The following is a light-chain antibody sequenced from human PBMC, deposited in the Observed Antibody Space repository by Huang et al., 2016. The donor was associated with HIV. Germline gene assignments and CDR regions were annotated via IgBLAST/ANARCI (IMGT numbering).Light chain of an antibody. J-gene: IGKJ2*01. CDR3: QHYNNWPYT. CDR1: QSVSRN. V-gene: IGKV3-15*01. Sequence: EIVMTQSPATLSVSPGGRATLSCRASQSVSRNLAWFKQKPGQAPRLLIYGASTRNTGVPARFSGSGSGTEFTLTISSLQSADFAVYYCQHYNNWPYTFGQGTKLEIK. CDR2: GAS.